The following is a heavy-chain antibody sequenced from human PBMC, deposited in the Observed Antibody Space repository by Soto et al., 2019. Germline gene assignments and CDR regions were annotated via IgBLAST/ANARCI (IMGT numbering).Heavy chain of an antibody. CDR1: GFTFSSYA. CDR3: ARATGSNHPFDY. Sequence: GGSLRLSCAASGFTFSSYAMSWVRQAPGKGLEWVSAISGSGVSTYYADSVKGRFTISRDNSKNTLYLQMNSLRAEDTAVYYCARATGSNHPFDYWGQGSLVTVSS. J-gene: IGHJ4*02. D-gene: IGHD2-2*01. CDR2: ISGSGVST. V-gene: IGHV3-23*01.